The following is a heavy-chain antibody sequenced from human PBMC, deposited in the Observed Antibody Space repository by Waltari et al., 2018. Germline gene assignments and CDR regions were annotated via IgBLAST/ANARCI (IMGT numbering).Heavy chain of an antibody. D-gene: IGHD3-22*01. J-gene: IGHJ4*02. CDR2: ISSRSSTI. CDR1: GFILSNYN. V-gene: IGHV3-48*01. CDR3: ARALPYYFDATGFSYFDF. Sequence: EVQLVESGGGLVQPGGALRLSCGSSGFILSNYNINWVRQAPGKGLEWVSYISSRSSTIYYADSVKGRFTISRDNANNSLYLEMSSLRPEDTAVYYCARALPYYFDATGFSYFDFWGLGTLVTVSS.